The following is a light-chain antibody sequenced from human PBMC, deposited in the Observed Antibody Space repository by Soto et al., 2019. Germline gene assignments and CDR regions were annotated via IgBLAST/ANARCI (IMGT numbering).Light chain of an antibody. J-gene: IGLJ1*01. Sequence: QSVLTQPASVSGSPGQSITISCTGTSSTVGGFNVVSWYQQHPGKAPKVIIYEGIKRPSGVSNRFSGSNSGSTASLTISGLQAGDEAGYYCTSYTRSATFVFGNGTKVTVL. CDR3: TSYTRSATFV. CDR2: EGI. CDR1: SSTVGGFNV. V-gene: IGLV2-14*02.